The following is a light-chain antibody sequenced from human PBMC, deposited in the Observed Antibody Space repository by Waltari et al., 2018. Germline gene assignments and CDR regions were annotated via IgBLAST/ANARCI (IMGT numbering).Light chain of an antibody. CDR1: QSVSSS. CDR2: GAS. CDR3: LQRNNWPWT. Sequence: EIVMTQSPATLSLSPGERATLSCRASQSVSSSLAWYQQKPGQAPRRLIYGASNRATGIPDRFSGSGSGTDFTLTISSLEPEDVAVYYCLQRNNWPWTFGQGTKVEIK. J-gene: IGKJ1*01. V-gene: IGKV3-15*01.